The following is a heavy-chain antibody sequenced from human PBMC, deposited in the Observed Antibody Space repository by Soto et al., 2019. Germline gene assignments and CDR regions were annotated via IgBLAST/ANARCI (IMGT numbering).Heavy chain of an antibody. CDR1: GFTFSSYA. D-gene: IGHD5-18*01. CDR2: ISYDGSNK. Sequence: GSLRLSCPASGFTFSSYAMHWVRQAPGKGLEWVAVISYDGSNKYYADSVKGRFTISRDNSKNTLYLQMNSLRAEDKAVYYCERGHTAMFHFDYWGQGTLVTVSS. J-gene: IGHJ4*02. CDR3: ERGHTAMFHFDY. V-gene: IGHV3-30-3*01.